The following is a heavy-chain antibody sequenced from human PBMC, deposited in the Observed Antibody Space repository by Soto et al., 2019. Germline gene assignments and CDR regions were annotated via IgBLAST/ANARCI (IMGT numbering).Heavy chain of an antibody. Sequence: SVKVSCKASGGTFSSYTISWVRQAPGQGLEWMGRIIPILGIANYAQKFQGRVTITADKSTSTACMELSSLRSEDTAVYYCARVGAAAGYYYYMDVWGKGTTVTVSS. CDR2: IIPILGIA. D-gene: IGHD6-13*01. CDR1: GGTFSSYT. J-gene: IGHJ6*03. CDR3: ARVGAAAGYYYYMDV. V-gene: IGHV1-69*02.